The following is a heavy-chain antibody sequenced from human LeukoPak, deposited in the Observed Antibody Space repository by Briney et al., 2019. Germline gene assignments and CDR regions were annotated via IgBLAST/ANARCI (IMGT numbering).Heavy chain of an antibody. D-gene: IGHD6-13*01. Sequence: PGGSLRLSCAASGFTFSSYAMSWVRQAPGKGLEWVANIKQDGSERYYVDSVKGRFTISRDNAKNSLYLQMNGLRAEDTAVYYCAREAAAYHDYYYYYMDVWGKGTTVTVSS. V-gene: IGHV3-7*01. CDR2: IKQDGSER. CDR1: GFTFSSYA. CDR3: AREAAAYHDYYYYYMDV. J-gene: IGHJ6*03.